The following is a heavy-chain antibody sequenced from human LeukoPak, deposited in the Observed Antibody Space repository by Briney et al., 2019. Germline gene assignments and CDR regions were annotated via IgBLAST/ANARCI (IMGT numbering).Heavy chain of an antibody. CDR2: IRSKAYGGTT. J-gene: IGHJ4*02. Sequence: QSGGSLRLSCATSGFIFSTYALSWVRQAPGKGLEWVGFIRSKAYGGTTEYAASVKGRFTISRDDSKSIAYLQMNSLKTEDTAVYYCTRDKEPFWSGYSGDYWGQGTLVTVSS. V-gene: IGHV3-49*04. CDR1: GFIFSTYA. CDR3: TRDKEPFWSGYSGDY. D-gene: IGHD3-3*01.